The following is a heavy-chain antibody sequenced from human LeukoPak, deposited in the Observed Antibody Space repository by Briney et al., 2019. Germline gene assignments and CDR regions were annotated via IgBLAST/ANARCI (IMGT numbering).Heavy chain of an antibody. Sequence: PGRSLRLSCAASGFTFSSYAMHWVRQAPGKGLEWVAVISYDGGNKYYADSVEGRFTISRDNSKNTLYLQMNSLRAEDTAVYYCARASNYGDYYFDYWGQGTLVTVSS. CDR2: ISYDGGNK. CDR3: ARASNYGDYYFDY. V-gene: IGHV3-30-3*01. D-gene: IGHD4-17*01. CDR1: GFTFSSYA. J-gene: IGHJ4*02.